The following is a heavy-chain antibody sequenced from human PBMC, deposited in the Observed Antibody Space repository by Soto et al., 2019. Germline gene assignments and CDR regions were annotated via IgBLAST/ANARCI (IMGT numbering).Heavy chain of an antibody. D-gene: IGHD3-10*01. CDR3: ARHNYGSGSTYFDY. CDR2: IYYSGST. Sequence: SDTLSLTCTVSGGSIGSYYWSWIRQRPGKGLEWIGYIYYSGSTNYNPSLKSRVTISVDTSKNQFSLKLNSMTAADTAVYYCARHNYGSGSTYFDYWGQGTLVTGSS. V-gene: IGHV4-59*08. J-gene: IGHJ4*02. CDR1: GGSIGSYY.